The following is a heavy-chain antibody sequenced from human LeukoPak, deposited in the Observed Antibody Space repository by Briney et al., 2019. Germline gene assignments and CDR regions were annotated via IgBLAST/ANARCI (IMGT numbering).Heavy chain of an antibody. D-gene: IGHD5-18*01. J-gene: IGHJ4*02. CDR3: ARDLAAGGIQLRQGTFDY. CDR1: GFTFSSYA. CDR2: ISYDGSNK. V-gene: IGHV3-30*04. Sequence: PGGSLRLSCAASGFTFSSYAMHWVRQAPGKGLEWVAVISYDGSNKYYADSVKGRFTISRDNSKNTLYLQMNSLRAEDTAVYYCARDLAAGGIQLRQGTFDYWGQGTLVTVSS.